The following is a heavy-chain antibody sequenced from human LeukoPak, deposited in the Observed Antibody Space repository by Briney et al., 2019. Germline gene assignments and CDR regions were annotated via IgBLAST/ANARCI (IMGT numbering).Heavy chain of an antibody. CDR1: GGSISSGSYY. J-gene: IGHJ1*01. D-gene: IGHD2-2*01. Sequence: SETLSLTCTVSGGSISSGSYYWSWIRQPPGKGLEWIGSIYYSGSSYYNPSLKSRVTIYVDTSKNQFSLKLSSVTAADTAVYYCARSYCSSTSCYAGGYFHHWGQGTLVTVSS. CDR3: ARSYCSSTSCYAGGYFHH. V-gene: IGHV4-39*01. CDR2: IYYSGSS.